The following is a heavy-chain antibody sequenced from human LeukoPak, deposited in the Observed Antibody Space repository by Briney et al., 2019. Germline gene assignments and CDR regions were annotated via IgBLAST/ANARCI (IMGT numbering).Heavy chain of an antibody. Sequence: PGGSLRLSCAASGFTFSSYSMNWVRQAPGKGLEWVSSISSSSSYIYYADSVKGRFTISRDNAKNSLYLQMNSLRAEDTAVYYCARDTGMVRGLYFDYWGQGTLVTVSS. CDR1: GFTFSSYS. V-gene: IGHV3-21*01. D-gene: IGHD3-10*01. CDR3: ARDTGMVRGLYFDY. CDR2: ISSSSSYI. J-gene: IGHJ4*02.